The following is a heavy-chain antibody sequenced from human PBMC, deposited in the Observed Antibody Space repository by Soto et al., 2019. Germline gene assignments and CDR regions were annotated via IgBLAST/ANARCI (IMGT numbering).Heavy chain of an antibody. J-gene: IGHJ4*02. CDR3: AGRYCTGGSCYRP. CDR2: INHDGIT. D-gene: IGHD2-15*01. Sequence: QVQLQQWGAGLLNPSETLSLTCAISGGSLSGYYWSWIRQPPVKGLERIGEINHDGITNYNPSLKSRVTIALVKSKNQFSLDLTALNAADTAVYYVAGRYCTGGSCYRPWGQGTLVTVSS. CDR1: GGSLSGYY. V-gene: IGHV4-34*01.